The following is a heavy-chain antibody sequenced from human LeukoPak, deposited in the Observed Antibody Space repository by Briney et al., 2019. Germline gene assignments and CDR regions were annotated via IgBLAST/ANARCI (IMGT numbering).Heavy chain of an antibody. D-gene: IGHD6-19*01. J-gene: IGHJ4*02. CDR1: GFTFDDNA. Sequence: GGSLRLSCAASGFTFDDNAMHWVRQAPGKGLEWVSGVTWNSGNIGYADSVKGRFTISRDNAKNSLYLQMNSLRAEDTALYYCAKDTSDSSGWYGFDYWGRGTLVTVSS. CDR2: VTWNSGNI. CDR3: AKDTSDSSGWYGFDY. V-gene: IGHV3-9*01.